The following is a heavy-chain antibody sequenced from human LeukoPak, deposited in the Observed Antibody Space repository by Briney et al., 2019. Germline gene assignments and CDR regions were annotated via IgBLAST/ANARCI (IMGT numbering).Heavy chain of an antibody. CDR3: ARAEDFWGGNYKRRDFDS. Sequence: PGGSLRLSCVASGFTFSSDAQNGVRQAPGKGLEWVSSIRGSDGSKYYADSVKGRFTISSDTSKNTLDLKSNNTRAEDTAVYYCARAEDFWGGNYKRRDFDSWGQETLVTVSS. D-gene: IGHD3-3*01. CDR2: IRGSDGSK. CDR1: GFTFSSDA. J-gene: IGHJ4*02. V-gene: IGHV3-23*01.